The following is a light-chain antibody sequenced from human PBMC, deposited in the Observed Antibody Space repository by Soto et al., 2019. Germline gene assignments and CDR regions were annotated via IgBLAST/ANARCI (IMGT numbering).Light chain of an antibody. CDR1: QSVSSSY. Sequence: EIVLTQSPGTLSLSPGERATLSCRASQSVSSSYLAWYQQKPGQAPRLLIYGASSRATGIPDRFSGSGSGTYFTLIISRLEPEDFAVYYCQQYGSSPRVTYGPGTKVDIK. CDR2: GAS. J-gene: IGKJ3*01. CDR3: QQYGSSPRVT. V-gene: IGKV3-20*01.